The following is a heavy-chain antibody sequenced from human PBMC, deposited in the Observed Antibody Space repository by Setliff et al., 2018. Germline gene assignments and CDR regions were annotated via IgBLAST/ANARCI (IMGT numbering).Heavy chain of an antibody. Sequence: GESLKISCAASGFTFSSYSMNWVRQAPGKGLEWVSSISSSSSYIYYADSVKGRFTISRDNAKKSLYLQMNSLRPEDTAVYYCARGGDYCGGECYIPPPDSYWGQGTLVTVSS. D-gene: IGHD2-21*01. V-gene: IGHV3-21*01. CDR1: GFTFSSYS. J-gene: IGHJ4*02. CDR2: ISSSSSYI. CDR3: ARGGDYCGGECYIPPPDSY.